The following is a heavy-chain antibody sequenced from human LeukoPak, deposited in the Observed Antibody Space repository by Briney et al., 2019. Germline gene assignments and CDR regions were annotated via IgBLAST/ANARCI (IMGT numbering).Heavy chain of an antibody. CDR3: AKGDRGCSYGCSLDY. J-gene: IGHJ4*02. D-gene: IGHD5-18*01. V-gene: IGHV3-30*02. CDR1: GFTFSSYG. CDR2: IRYDGSNK. Sequence: GGSLRLSCAASGFTFSSYGMHWVRQAPGKGLEWVAFIRYDGSNKYYADSVKGRFTISRDNSKNTLYLQMNSLRAEDTAVYYCAKGDRGCSYGCSLDYWGQGTLVTVSS.